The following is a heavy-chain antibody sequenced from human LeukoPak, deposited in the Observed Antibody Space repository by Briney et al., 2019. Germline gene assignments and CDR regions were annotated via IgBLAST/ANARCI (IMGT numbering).Heavy chain of an antibody. Sequence: SQTLSLTCTVSGGSISSGGYYWSWIRQRPGKGLEWIGYIYYSGSTYYNPSLKSRVTISVDTSKNQFSLKLSSVTAADTAVYYCASRRVVAAIHDAFDIWGQGTMVTVSS. CDR1: GGSISSGGYY. D-gene: IGHD2-15*01. V-gene: IGHV4-31*03. CDR3: ASRRVVAAIHDAFDI. CDR2: IYYSGST. J-gene: IGHJ3*02.